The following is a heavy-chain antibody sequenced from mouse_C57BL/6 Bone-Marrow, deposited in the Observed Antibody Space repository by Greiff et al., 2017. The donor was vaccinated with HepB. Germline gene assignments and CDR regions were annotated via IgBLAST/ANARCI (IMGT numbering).Heavy chain of an antibody. D-gene: IGHD1-1*01. Sequence: DVKLVESGGGLVQPGGSLSLSCAASGFTFTDYYMSWVRQPPGKALEWLGFIRNKANGYTTEYSASVKGRFTISRDNSQSILYLQMNALRAEDSATYYCARLGEVITTVGHDYWGQGTTLTVSS. J-gene: IGHJ2*01. V-gene: IGHV7-3*01. CDR2: IRNKANGYTT. CDR3: ARLGEVITTVGHDY. CDR1: GFTFTDYY.